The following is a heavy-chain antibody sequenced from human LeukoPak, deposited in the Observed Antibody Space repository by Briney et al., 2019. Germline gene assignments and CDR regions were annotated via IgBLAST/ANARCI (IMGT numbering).Heavy chain of an antibody. V-gene: IGHV4-34*01. CDR1: GGSFSGYY. CDR3: ARGPDAITMIVVADPYYFDY. D-gene: IGHD3-22*01. Sequence: SETLSLTCAVYGGSFSGYYWSWIRQPPGKGLEWIGEINHSGCTNYNPSLKSRVTISVDTSKNQFSLKLSSVTAADTAVYYCARGPDAITMIVVADPYYFDYWGQGTLVTVSS. CDR2: INHSGCT. J-gene: IGHJ4*02.